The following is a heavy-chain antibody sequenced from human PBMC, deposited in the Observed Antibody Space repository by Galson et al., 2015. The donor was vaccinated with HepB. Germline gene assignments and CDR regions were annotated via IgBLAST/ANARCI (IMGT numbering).Heavy chain of an antibody. V-gene: IGHV3-23*01. CDR1: GFTFSSYA. CDR2: ISDTGGST. J-gene: IGHJ6*02. D-gene: IGHD4-11*01. CDR3: AKPLYSQYYYYGMDV. Sequence: SLRLSCAASGFTFSSYAMSWARQAPGKGLEWVSAISDTGGSTFYADSVKGRFTISRDNSKNTLSLQINTRRADDTAVYYCAKPLYSQYYYYGMDVWGPGTTVTVSS.